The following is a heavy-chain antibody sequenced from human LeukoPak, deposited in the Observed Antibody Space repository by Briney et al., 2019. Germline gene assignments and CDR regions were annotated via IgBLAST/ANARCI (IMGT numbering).Heavy chain of an antibody. CDR2: IYTSGST. CDR1: GDSISIYY. J-gene: IGHJ5*02. D-gene: IGHD1-26*01. Sequence: SETLSLTCTVSGDSISIYYWIWIRQPPGKGLEWIGYIYTSGSTNYNPSLKSRVTISVDTSKNQFSLKLSSVTAADTAVYYCARWRVVGATWFDPWGQGTLVTVSS. CDR3: ARWRVVGATWFDP. V-gene: IGHV4-4*09.